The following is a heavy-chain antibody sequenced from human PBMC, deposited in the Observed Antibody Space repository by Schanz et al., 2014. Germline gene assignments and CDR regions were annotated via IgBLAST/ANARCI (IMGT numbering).Heavy chain of an antibody. CDR3: ARDAADFYDILTEEDY. D-gene: IGHD3-9*01. J-gene: IGHJ4*02. CDR2: ISAYNGNT. V-gene: IGHV1-18*01. CDR1: GYTFTSYG. Sequence: QVQLVQSGAEVKKPGASVKVSCKASGYTFTSYGINWVRQATGQGLEWMGWISAYNGNTKYPQKLQGRVTMTADTSTNTAYMELRSLRSDDTAVYYCARDAADFYDILTEEDYWGQGTLVTVSS.